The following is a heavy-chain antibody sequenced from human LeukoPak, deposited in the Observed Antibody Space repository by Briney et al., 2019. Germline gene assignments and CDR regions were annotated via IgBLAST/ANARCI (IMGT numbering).Heavy chain of an antibody. J-gene: IGHJ4*02. V-gene: IGHV4-39*01. CDR3: ARQDTAMVPIDY. CDR2: IYYSGST. CDR1: GGSISSSSYY. Sequence: SETRSLTCTVSGGSISSSSYYWGWIRQPPGKGLEWIGSIYYSGSTYYNPSLKSRVTISVDTSKNQFSLRLSSVTAADTAVYYCARQDTAMVPIDYWGQGTLVTVSS. D-gene: IGHD5-18*01.